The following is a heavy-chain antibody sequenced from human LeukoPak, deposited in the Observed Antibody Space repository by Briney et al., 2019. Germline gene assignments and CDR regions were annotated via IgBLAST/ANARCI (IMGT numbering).Heavy chain of an antibody. D-gene: IGHD3-22*01. CDR2: ISAYNGNA. Sequence: ASVKVSCKASGFTFTTYGISWVRQAPGQGLEWMGWISAYNGNANNEQNLQGRVTMTTDTSTSTAYMELRSLRSDDTAVYYCARGGFYYDSSGYWSPYHFDYWGQGTLVTVSS. CDR1: GFTFTTYG. CDR3: ARGGFYYDSSGYWSPYHFDY. J-gene: IGHJ4*02. V-gene: IGHV1-18*01.